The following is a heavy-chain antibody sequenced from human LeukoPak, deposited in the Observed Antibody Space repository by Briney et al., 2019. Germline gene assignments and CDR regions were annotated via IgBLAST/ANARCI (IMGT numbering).Heavy chain of an antibody. Sequence: GGSLRLSCAASGFTFSSYSMNWVRQAPGKGLEWVSSISSSSSYIYYADSVKGRFTISRDNAKNSLYLQMNSLGAEDTAVYYCARDRVPMGLSDYWGQGTLVTVSS. CDR3: ARDRVPMGLSDY. CDR2: ISSSSSYI. V-gene: IGHV3-21*01. D-gene: IGHD3-10*01. J-gene: IGHJ4*02. CDR1: GFTFSSYS.